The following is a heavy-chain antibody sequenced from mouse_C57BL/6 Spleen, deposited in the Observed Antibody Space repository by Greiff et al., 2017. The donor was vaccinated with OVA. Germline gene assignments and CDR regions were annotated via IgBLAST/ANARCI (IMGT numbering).Heavy chain of an antibody. V-gene: IGHV5-17*01. CDR3: ARPVVATEYFDV. CDR2: ISSGSSTI. J-gene: IGHJ1*03. D-gene: IGHD1-1*01. CDR1: GFTFSDYG. Sequence: EVQVVGSGGGLVKPGGSLKLSCAASGFTFSDYGMHWVRQAPEKGLEWVAYISSGSSTIYYADTVKGRFTISRDNAKNNLFLQMTGLRSEDTAMYYCARPVVATEYFDVWGTGTTVTVSS.